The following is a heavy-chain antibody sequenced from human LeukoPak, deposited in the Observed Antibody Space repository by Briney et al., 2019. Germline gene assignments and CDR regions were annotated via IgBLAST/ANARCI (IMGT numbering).Heavy chain of an antibody. CDR3: ARSRPYYYYGMDV. Sequence: GGSLRLSCAASGVTFSSYEMNWVRQAPGKGLEWVSYISSSGSTIYYADSVKGRFTISRDNAKNSLSLQMNSLRVEDTAVYYCARSRPYYYYGMDVWGQGTTVTVSS. V-gene: IGHV3-48*03. CDR1: GVTFSSYE. J-gene: IGHJ6*02. CDR2: ISSSGSTI.